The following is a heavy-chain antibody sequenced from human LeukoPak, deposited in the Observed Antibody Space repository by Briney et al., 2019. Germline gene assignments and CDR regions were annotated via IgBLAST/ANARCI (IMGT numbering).Heavy chain of an antibody. V-gene: IGHV3-33*01. CDR2: IWYDGSYK. D-gene: IGHD3-22*01. CDR1: GFAFSNYG. J-gene: IGHJ3*02. Sequence: GRSLRLSCSASGFAFSNYGVHWVRQAPGKGLEWVAVIWYDGSYKYYADSVKGRFTISRDNSKNTLYLQMNSLRAEDTAVYYCAREYFHDSSGYSDAFDIWGQGAMATVSS. CDR3: AREYFHDSSGYSDAFDI.